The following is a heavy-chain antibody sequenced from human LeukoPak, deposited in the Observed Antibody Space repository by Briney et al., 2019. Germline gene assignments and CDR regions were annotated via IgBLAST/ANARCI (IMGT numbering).Heavy chain of an antibody. CDR1: GFSLSTSGMC. Sequence: RGSGPTLVDPTQTLTLTCTFSGFSLSTSGMCVSWIRQPPGKALEWLARIDWDDDKYYSTSLKTRLTISKDTSKNQVVLTMTNMDPVDTATYYCARMTSGSYGKRGFDPWGQGTLVTVSS. V-gene: IGHV2-70*11. J-gene: IGHJ5*02. CDR3: ARMTSGSYGKRGFDP. CDR2: IDWDDDK. D-gene: IGHD3-10*01.